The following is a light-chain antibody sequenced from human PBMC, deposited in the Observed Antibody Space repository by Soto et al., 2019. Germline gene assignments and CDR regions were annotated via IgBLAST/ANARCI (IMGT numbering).Light chain of an antibody. CDR1: QSVSSNY. CDR2: GAS. CDR3: QQYAISPYT. Sequence: SVLTQTPGTLSLSPGARATLSRRASQSVSSNYLAWYQQRPGQAPRLLIYGASRRATGIPDRFSGSGSGTDFTLTISRLEPEDFAVYYCQQYAISPYTFGQGTKVEIK. V-gene: IGKV3-20*01. J-gene: IGKJ2*01.